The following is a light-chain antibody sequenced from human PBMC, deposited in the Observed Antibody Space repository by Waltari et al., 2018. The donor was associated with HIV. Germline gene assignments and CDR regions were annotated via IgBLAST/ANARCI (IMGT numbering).Light chain of an antibody. CDR3: SAWDDTPHVV. CDR1: NSDIGVNT. Sequence: QSVLTQPPSVSGLPGQKVTISCSGSNSDIGVNTVNWYQQFPGRAPKLVAYRSHQRPSGVPDRFSGSKSGTSASLAINGVQAEDEATYFCSAWDDTPHVVFGGGTKLTVL. V-gene: IGLV1-44*01. J-gene: IGLJ3*02. CDR2: RSH.